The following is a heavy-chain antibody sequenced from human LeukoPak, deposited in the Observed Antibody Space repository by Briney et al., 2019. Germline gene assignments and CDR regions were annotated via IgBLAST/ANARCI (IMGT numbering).Heavy chain of an antibody. CDR1: GYTFTGYY. Sequence: ASVKVSCKASGYTFTGYYIHWVRQAPGQGLEWMGWINPNSGVTTSAQKFQGRVTMTRDKSINTVYMEMSRLTSDDTAVYFCARVGSSGWYHWFDPWGQGTLVTVSS. CDR2: INPNSGVT. J-gene: IGHJ5*02. D-gene: IGHD6-19*01. V-gene: IGHV1-2*02. CDR3: ARVGSSGWYHWFDP.